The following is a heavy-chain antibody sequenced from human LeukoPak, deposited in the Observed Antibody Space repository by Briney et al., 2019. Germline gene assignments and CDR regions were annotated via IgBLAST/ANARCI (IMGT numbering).Heavy chain of an antibody. CDR3: ARHYGP. CDR1: GGSISGSSYY. Sequence: SETLSLTCTVSGGSISGSSYYWGWIRQPPGKGLEWIGSTYYNPSLKSRVTISVDTSKNQFSLKLNSVTATDTAVYYCARHYGPWGQGTLVTVSS. V-gene: IGHV4-39*01. CDR2: T. J-gene: IGHJ4*02. D-gene: IGHD3-10*01.